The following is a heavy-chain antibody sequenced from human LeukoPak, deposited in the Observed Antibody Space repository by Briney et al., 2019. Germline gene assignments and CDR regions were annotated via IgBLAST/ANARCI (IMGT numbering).Heavy chain of an antibody. CDR3: AKTPRKYQPGHMDV. CDR1: GFTFSDYY. J-gene: IGHJ6*03. CDR2: ISSSGSTI. V-gene: IGHV3-11*04. D-gene: IGHD2-2*01. Sequence: GGSLRLSCAASGFTFSDYYMSWIRQAPGKGLEWVSYISSSGSTIYYADSVKGRFTISRDTSKNTSYLQMNSLRLEDTALYYCAKTPRKYQPGHMDVWGKGTTVTISS.